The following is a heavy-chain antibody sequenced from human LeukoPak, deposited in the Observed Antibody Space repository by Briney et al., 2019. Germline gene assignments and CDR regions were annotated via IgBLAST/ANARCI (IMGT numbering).Heavy chain of an antibody. Sequence: GGSLRLSCAASGFTVRNNYMSWVRQAPGKGLEWVSVIYSGGSTYYADFVKGRFTFSKDNSKNTLYLQMTNLRVEDTAVYYCASLQDYWGQGILVTVSS. CDR2: IYSGGST. J-gene: IGHJ4*02. CDR1: GFTVRNNY. CDR3: ASLQDY. V-gene: IGHV3-53*01.